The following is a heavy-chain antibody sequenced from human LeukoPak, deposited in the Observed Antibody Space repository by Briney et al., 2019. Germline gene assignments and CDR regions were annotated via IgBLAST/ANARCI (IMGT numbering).Heavy chain of an antibody. Sequence: GSSVKVSCKASGGTFSSYAISWVRQAPGQGLEWMGGIIPIFGTANYAQKVQGRVTITTDESTSTAYMELSSLRSEDTAVYYCAREGGIAACEYYFDYWGQGTLVTVSS. CDR3: AREGGIAACEYYFDY. V-gene: IGHV1-69*05. J-gene: IGHJ4*02. CDR2: IIPIFGTA. CDR1: GGTFSSYA. D-gene: IGHD6-13*01.